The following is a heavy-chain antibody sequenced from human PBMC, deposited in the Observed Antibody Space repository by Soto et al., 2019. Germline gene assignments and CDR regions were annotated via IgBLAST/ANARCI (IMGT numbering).Heavy chain of an antibody. Sequence: SQTLSLTFAISRDSVCSNSVAWNWIRQSPSRGLEWLGRTYYRSKWYNEYAVSVKSRVIINPDTSQNHFSVQLISVPPEETAVYYCPRWNSSSFDYWGQGTLVTVSS. V-gene: IGHV6-1*01. D-gene: IGHD6-6*01. CDR2: TYYRSKWYN. J-gene: IGHJ4*02. CDR1: RDSVCSNSVA. CDR3: PRWNSSSFDY.